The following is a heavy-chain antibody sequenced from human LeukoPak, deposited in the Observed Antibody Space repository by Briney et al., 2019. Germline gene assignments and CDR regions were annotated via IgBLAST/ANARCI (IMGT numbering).Heavy chain of an antibody. CDR1: GGTFSSYA. CDR3: ARDMGYYDSSGYYWDY. V-gene: IGHV1-69*04. CDR2: IIPILGIA. Sequence: ASVKVSCKASGGTFSSYAISWVRQAPGQGLEWMGRIIPILGIANYAQKFQGRVTITADKSTSTAYMELSSLRSEDTAVYYCARDMGYYDSSGYYWDYWGQGTLVTVSS. D-gene: IGHD3-22*01. J-gene: IGHJ4*02.